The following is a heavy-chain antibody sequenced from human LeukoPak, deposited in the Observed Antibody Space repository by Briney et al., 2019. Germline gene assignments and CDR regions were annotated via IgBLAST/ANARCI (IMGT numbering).Heavy chain of an antibody. CDR3: ASGSRVSSAWTLYYFDY. CDR2: INPNSGGT. CDR1: GYTFTAFY. Sequence: ASVKVSCKASGYTFTAFYIHWVRQAPGQGLEWMGWINPNSGGTNYAQKFQGRVTMTRDMSISTGYMELSRLRSDDTAVYYCASGSRVSSAWTLYYFDYWGQGTLVTVSS. D-gene: IGHD3-22*01. J-gene: IGHJ4*02. V-gene: IGHV1-2*02.